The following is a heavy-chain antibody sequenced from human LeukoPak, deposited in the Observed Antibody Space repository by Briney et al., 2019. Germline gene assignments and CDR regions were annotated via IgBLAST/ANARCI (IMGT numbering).Heavy chain of an antibody. V-gene: IGHV3-21*01. CDR2: ISSSSSYI. D-gene: IGHD3-22*01. CDR3: ARGLDYYDSSGPPNY. J-gene: IGHJ4*02. CDR1: GFTFSSSA. Sequence: GGSLRLSWSASGFTFSSSALSWVRQAPGKGLEWVSSISSSSSYIYYADSVKGRFTIFRDNAKNSLYLQMNSLRAEDTAVYYCARGLDYYDSSGPPNYWGQGTLVTVSS.